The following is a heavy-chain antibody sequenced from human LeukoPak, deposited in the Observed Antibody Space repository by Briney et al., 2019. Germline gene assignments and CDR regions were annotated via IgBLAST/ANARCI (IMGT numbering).Heavy chain of an antibody. CDR3: ARGVHGYSYGQYNWFDP. Sequence: SETLSLTCAVYGGSFSGYYWSWIRQPPGKGLEWIGEINHSGSTNYNPSLKSRVTISVDTSKNQFSLKLSSVTAADTAVYYCARGVHGYSYGQYNWFDPWGQGTLVTVSS. CDR2: INHSGST. V-gene: IGHV4-34*01. J-gene: IGHJ5*02. D-gene: IGHD5-18*01. CDR1: GGSFSGYY.